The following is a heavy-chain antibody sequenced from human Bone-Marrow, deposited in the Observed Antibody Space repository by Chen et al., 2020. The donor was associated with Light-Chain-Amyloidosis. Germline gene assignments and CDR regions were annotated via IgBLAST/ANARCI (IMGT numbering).Heavy chain of an antibody. D-gene: IGHD3-22*01. Sequence: EVQLVESGGGLVKPGGSLRLSCAASGFTFSSYWMHWVRQAPGKGLVWVSRINSDGSSTGYADSVKGRFTISRDNAKNTLYLQMNSLRAEDTAVYYCARMGGGYYYDSSGYYNYYYGMDVWGQGTTVTVSS. J-gene: IGHJ6*02. CDR1: GFTFSSYW. V-gene: IGHV3-74*02. CDR2: INSDGSST. CDR3: ARMGGGYYYDSSGYYNYYYGMDV.